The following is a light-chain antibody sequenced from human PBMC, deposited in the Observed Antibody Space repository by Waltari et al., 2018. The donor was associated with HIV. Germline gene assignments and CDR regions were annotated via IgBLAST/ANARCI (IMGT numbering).Light chain of an antibody. J-gene: IGKJ5*01. CDR1: QSVLYSSNNKNY. V-gene: IGKV4-1*01. Sequence: TINCKSSQSVLYSSNNKNYLAWYQQKSGQPPKLLISWASTRESGVPDRFSGSGSGTDFTLTISSLQAEDVAVYYCQQHYDSPITFGQGTRLEIK. CDR3: QQHYDSPIT. CDR2: WAS.